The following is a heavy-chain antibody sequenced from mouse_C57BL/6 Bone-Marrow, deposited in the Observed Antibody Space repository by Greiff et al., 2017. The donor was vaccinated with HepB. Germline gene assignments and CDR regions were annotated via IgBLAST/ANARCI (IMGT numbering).Heavy chain of an antibody. CDR1: GFTFSSYG. V-gene: IGHV5-6*01. CDR3: ARDYYYPYFDY. J-gene: IGHJ2*01. CDR2: ISSGGSYT. D-gene: IGHD1-1*01. Sequence: EVKLVESGGDLVKPGGSLKLSCAASGFTFSSYGMSWVRQTPDKRLEWVATISSGGSYTYYPDSVKGRFTISRDNAKNTLYLQMSSLKSEDTAMYYCARDYYYPYFDYWGQGTTLTVSS.